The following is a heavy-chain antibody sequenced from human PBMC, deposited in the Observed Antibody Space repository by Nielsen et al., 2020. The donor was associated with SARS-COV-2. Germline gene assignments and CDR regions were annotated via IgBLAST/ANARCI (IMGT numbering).Heavy chain of an antibody. J-gene: IGHJ4*02. CDR2: IYYSGST. Sequence: SETLSLTCTVSGGSISGSSHYWGWIRQPPGKGLEWIGSIYYSGSTYYNPSFKSRVTMSVDTSKNQFSLKLNSVSAADTAVYYCAREIEWNFFDYWGQGTLVTVSS. CDR3: AREIEWNFFDY. V-gene: IGHV4-39*07. CDR1: GGSISGSSHY. D-gene: IGHD1-7*01.